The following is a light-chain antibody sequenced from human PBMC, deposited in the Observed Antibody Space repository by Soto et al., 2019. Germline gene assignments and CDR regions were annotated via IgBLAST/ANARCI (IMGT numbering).Light chain of an antibody. Sequence: EIVLTQSPATLSLSPGERATLSCRASQSLSNYLAWYQQKPGQAPRLLIYHASNRATGIPARFSGSGSGTDFTLSISSLEPEDFAVYYCQQRTSWPLFGGGTKVEIK. CDR1: QSLSNY. CDR3: QQRTSWPL. CDR2: HAS. V-gene: IGKV3-11*01. J-gene: IGKJ4*01.